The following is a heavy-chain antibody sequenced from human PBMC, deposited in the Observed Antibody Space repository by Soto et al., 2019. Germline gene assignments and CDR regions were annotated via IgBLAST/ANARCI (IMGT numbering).Heavy chain of an antibody. CDR3: ARGNARTSIAARLQVGGPGHYYGMDV. CDR2: IGTAGDT. J-gene: IGHJ6*02. V-gene: IGHV3-13*01. Sequence: GGSLRLSCAASGFTFSSYDMHWVRQATGKGLEWVSAIGTAGDTYYPGSVKGRFTISRENAKNSLYLQMNSLRAEDTAVYYCARGNARTSIAARLQVGGPGHYYGMDVWGQGTTVTVSS. CDR1: GFTFSSYD. D-gene: IGHD6-6*01.